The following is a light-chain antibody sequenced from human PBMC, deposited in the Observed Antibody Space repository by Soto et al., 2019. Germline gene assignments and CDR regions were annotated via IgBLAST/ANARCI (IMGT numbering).Light chain of an antibody. J-gene: IGLJ1*01. CDR2: DVT. CDR3: SSYTSSSTLSV. CDR1: SSDVGGYDY. V-gene: IGLV2-14*03. Sequence: QSVLTQPASVSGSPGQSITISCTGTSSDVGGYDYVSWYQQHPGRAPKLVIYDVTYRPSGVSSRFSGSKSGNTASLTIPGLQAEDEADYYCSSYTSSSTLSVFGTGTKVTVL.